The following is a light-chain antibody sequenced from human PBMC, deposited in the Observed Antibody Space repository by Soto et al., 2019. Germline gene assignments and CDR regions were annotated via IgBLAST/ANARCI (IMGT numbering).Light chain of an antibody. V-gene: IGKV3-20*01. Sequence: EIVLTQSPGTLSLSPGDRATLSCRASQSVSSSSLAWYQQKPGQAPRLLIYGASCRATDIPDRFSGSGSGTDFTLTISRLEPEDFAVYYCQQYGSSPKTFGQGTKVEIK. J-gene: IGKJ1*01. CDR2: GAS. CDR1: QSVSSSS. CDR3: QQYGSSPKT.